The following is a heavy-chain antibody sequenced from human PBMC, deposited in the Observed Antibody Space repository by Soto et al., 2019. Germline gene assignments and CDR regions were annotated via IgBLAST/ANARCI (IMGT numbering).Heavy chain of an antibody. V-gene: IGHV4-31*03. J-gene: IGHJ6*02. D-gene: IGHD2-15*01. Sequence: SETLSLTCTVSGGSISSGGYYWSWIRQHPGKGLEWIGYIYYSGSTYYNPSLKSRVTISVDTSKNQFSLKLSSVTAADTAVYYCARARGYCSGGSCFHTHYGMDVWGQGTTVTVSS. CDR3: ARARGYCSGGSCFHTHYGMDV. CDR1: GGSISSGGYY. CDR2: IYYSGST.